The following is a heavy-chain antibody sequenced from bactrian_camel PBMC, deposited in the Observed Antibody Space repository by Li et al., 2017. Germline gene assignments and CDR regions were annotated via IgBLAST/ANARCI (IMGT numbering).Heavy chain of an antibody. CDR3: AASGSRYSHGCTDFVY. V-gene: IGHV3S63*01. CDR1: VTTDSYC. CDR2: IAGGDGST. Sequence: HVQLVESGGGSVQAGGSLTLSCASSVTTDSYCAAWFRQAPGKEREVVATIAGGDGSTYYADSVKGRFTISRDNAKATMFLQMDSLEPEDTAMYYCAASGSRYSHGCTDFVYWGQGTQVTVS. J-gene: IGHJ6*01. D-gene: IGHD6*01.